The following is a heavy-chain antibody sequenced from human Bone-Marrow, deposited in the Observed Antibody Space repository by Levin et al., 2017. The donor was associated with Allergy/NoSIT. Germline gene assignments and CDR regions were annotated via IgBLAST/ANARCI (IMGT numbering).Heavy chain of an antibody. V-gene: IGHV4-31*03. D-gene: IGHD6-6*01. CDR1: GASINSGGYY. J-gene: IGHJ5*02. Sequence: LRLSCTVSGASINSGGYYWSWIRQHPETGLEWIGCIYYNGRTHYNPSLESRVTMSVDPSKFQFSLELRSVTAADTAVYYCAREIEYSSSSVWFDPWGQGTLVIVSS. CDR3: AREIEYSSSSVWFDP. CDR2: IYYNGRT.